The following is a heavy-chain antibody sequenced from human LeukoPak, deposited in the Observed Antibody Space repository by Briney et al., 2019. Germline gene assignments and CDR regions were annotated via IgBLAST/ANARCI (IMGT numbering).Heavy chain of an antibody. Sequence: ASVKVSCKASGYIFTTYFIHWVRQAPGQGLEWMGWINPNNGDTNYVQKFQERVTITRDMSTSTAYMELSSLRSEDTAVYYCAAVKENCSGGSCYFNNWFDPWGQGTLVTVSS. CDR1: GYIFTTYF. D-gene: IGHD2-15*01. CDR3: AAVKENCSGGSCYFNNWFDP. V-gene: IGHV1-2*02. J-gene: IGHJ5*02. CDR2: INPNNGDT.